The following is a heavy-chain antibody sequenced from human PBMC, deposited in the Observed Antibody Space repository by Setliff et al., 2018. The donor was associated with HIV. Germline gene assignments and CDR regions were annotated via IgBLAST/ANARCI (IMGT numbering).Heavy chain of an antibody. CDR1: GYTFTNYY. V-gene: IGHV1-2*06. CDR3: ARDGSSYYGSGSYTWFDP. J-gene: IGHJ5*02. D-gene: IGHD3-10*01. Sequence: ASVKVSCKASGYTFTNYYIHWVRQAPGQGLEWMGRINPNSGGTNYAQKFQGRVTMTRDTSINTAYMELSSLRSEDTAVYYCARDGSSYYGSGSYTWFDPWGQGTLVTVSS. CDR2: INPNSGGT.